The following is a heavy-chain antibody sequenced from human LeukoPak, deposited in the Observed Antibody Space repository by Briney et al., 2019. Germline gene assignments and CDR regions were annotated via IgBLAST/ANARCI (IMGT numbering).Heavy chain of an antibody. J-gene: IGHJ4*02. D-gene: IGHD2-15*01. CDR3: ARDFHCSGGSCSYYFDY. CDR1: GGSFSGYY. CDR2: INHSGST. Sequence: SETLSLTCAVYGGSFSGYYWSWIRQPPGKGLEWIGEINHSGSTNYNPSLKSRVTISVDTSKNQFSLKLSSVTAADTAVYYCARDFHCSGGSCSYYFDYWGQGTLVTVSS. V-gene: IGHV4-34*01.